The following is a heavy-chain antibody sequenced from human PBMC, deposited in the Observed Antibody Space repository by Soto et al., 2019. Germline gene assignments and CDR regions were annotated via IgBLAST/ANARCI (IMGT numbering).Heavy chain of an antibody. Sequence: GGSLRLSCIASKFTFTNYWMSWVRQPPGKGLEWVANIKQDGSEKYYVDSVKGRFTISRDNAKNSLYLQMSSLRVEDTAVYYCARDLPYYDSGSYPPAFDNWGQGTLVTVSS. D-gene: IGHD3-10*01. CDR2: IKQDGSEK. J-gene: IGHJ4*02. CDR1: KFTFTNYW. CDR3: ARDLPYYDSGSYPPAFDN. V-gene: IGHV3-7*01.